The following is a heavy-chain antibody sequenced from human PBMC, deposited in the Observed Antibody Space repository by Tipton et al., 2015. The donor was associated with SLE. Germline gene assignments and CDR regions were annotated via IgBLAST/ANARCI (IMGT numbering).Heavy chain of an antibody. D-gene: IGHD3-22*01. CDR1: GGSISSSSYY. J-gene: IGHJ4*02. CDR3: ARVLGRMGYYYDSSGYLDY. Sequence: TLSLTCTVSGGSISSSSYYWGWIRQPPGKGLEWIGSIFYSGTTYYNPSLKSRVTISVDTSKNQFSLRLSSVTAADTTVYYCARVLGRMGYYYDSSGYLDYWGQGTLVTVSS. CDR2: IFYSGTT. V-gene: IGHV4-39*01.